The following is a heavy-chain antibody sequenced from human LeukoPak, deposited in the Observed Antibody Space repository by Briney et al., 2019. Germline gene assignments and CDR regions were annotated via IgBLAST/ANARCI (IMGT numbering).Heavy chain of an antibody. D-gene: IGHD3-16*01. Sequence: PSETLSLTCAVSGYSISSGYYWGWIRQPPGKGLEWIGSIYHSGSTYYNPSLKSRVTISVDTSKNQSSLKLSSVTAADTAVYYCARHYGSYNWFDPWGQGTLVTVSS. CDR3: ARHYGSYNWFDP. J-gene: IGHJ5*02. CDR2: IYHSGST. CDR1: GYSISSGYY. V-gene: IGHV4-38-2*01.